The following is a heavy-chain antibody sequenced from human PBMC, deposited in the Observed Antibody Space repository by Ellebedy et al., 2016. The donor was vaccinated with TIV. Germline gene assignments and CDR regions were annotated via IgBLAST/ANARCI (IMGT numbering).Heavy chain of an antibody. CDR3: ARGRATREYYYYYYYMDV. D-gene: IGHD5-24*01. CDR2: INHSGST. CDR1: GGSFSGYS. Sequence: SETLSLXXAVYGGSFSGYSWSWIRQPPGKGLEWIGEINHSGSTNYNPSLKSRVTISVDTSKNQFSLNLSSVTAADTAVYYCARGRATREYYYYYYYMDVWGKGTTVTVSS. J-gene: IGHJ6*03. V-gene: IGHV4-34*01.